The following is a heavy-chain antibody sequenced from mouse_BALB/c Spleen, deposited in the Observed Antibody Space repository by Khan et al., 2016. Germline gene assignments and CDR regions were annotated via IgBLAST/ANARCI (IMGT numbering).Heavy chain of an antibody. CDR2: IDPVNGNT. D-gene: IGHD2-4*01. Sequence: VQLQQSGAELVKPGASVKLSCTASGFNIKDTYMHWVKQRPEQGLEWIGRIDPVNGNTKYDPKFQGKATITAVTSSNTAYLQLSSLTSEDTAVYYCARSPYDYDVGFAYWGQGTLVTVSA. V-gene: IGHV14-3*02. CDR1: GFNIKDTY. J-gene: IGHJ3*01. CDR3: ARSPYDYDVGFAY.